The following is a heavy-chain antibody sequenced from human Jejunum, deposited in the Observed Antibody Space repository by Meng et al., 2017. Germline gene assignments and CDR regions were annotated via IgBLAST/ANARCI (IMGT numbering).Heavy chain of an antibody. J-gene: IGHJ4*02. CDR2: IKDDGSGE. V-gene: IGHV3-7*01. Sequence: GGSLRLSCAASGFIFSNHYMTWVRQAPGKGLEWVANIKDDGSGEYYVDSVKGRFTISRDNAKNSLYLQMNSLRAEDTAMYYCARGASLGFWGQGTLVTVSS. CDR1: GFIFSNHY. CDR3: ARGASLGF. D-gene: IGHD2-2*03.